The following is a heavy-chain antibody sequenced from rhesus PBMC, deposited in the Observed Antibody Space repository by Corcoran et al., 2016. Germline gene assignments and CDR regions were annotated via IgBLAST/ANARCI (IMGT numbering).Heavy chain of an antibody. J-gene: IGHJ4*01. D-gene: IGHD6-37*01. CDR1: GASISSYW. CDR3: AMDYSGGWSY. CDR2: INGNGGST. Sequence: QVQLQESGPGLVKPSETLSLTCTVSGASISSYWWSWIRQPPGKGLEWIGEINGNGGSTTYSPPLKRRVTISRDTSKTQFSLKLSSVTASDTAVYYCAMDYSGGWSYWGQGVLVTVSS. V-gene: IGHV4-80*01.